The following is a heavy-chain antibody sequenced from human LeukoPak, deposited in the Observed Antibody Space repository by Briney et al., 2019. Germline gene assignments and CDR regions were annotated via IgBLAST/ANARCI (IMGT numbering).Heavy chain of an antibody. CDR3: EREPALVVTYYDGMDV. J-gene: IGHJ6*02. D-gene: IGHD2-2*01. CDR1: GASISSYY. V-gene: IGHV4-4*07. Sequence: SPEPLSLTWTVTGASISSYYMRWIRQPAKKGLEWIGRIYTSGSTNYNPSLKSRVTMSVDTSKNQFSLKLSSVTVADTPVYYCEREPALVVTYYDGMDVWRQGTTVTVS. CDR2: IYTSGST.